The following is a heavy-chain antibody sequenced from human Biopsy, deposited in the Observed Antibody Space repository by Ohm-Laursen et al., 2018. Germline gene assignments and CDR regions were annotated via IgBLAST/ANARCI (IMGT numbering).Heavy chain of an antibody. J-gene: IGHJ5*02. Sequence: SDTLSLTCSVSGDSISSSNDYCAWTRKPPGKGLEWLGSMHNSGCTYYNSALKSRVTISINASKNQFSLKLTSVAAADTTVYYCVGHALRVGPKTNWFNAWGRGTLVTISS. D-gene: IGHD3-16*01. CDR1: GDSISSSNDY. CDR2: MHNSGCT. V-gene: IGHV4-39*01. CDR3: VGHALRVGPKTNWFNA.